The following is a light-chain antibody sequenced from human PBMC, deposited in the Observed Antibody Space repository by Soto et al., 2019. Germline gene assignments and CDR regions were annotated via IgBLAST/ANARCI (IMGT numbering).Light chain of an antibody. J-gene: IGLJ1*01. Sequence: QSALTQPASVSGSPGQSITISCTGTSSDVGSYNLVSWYQQHPGKAPKLMIYEVNKRPSGVSNRFSGSKSGNTASLTISGLQAEDEADYYCCSYAGSSTYVFGPGTKLTVL. CDR2: EVN. CDR3: CSYAGSSTYV. V-gene: IGLV2-23*02. CDR1: SSDVGSYNL.